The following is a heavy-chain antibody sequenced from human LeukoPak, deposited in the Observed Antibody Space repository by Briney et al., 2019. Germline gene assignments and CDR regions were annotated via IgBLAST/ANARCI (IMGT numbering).Heavy chain of an antibody. Sequence: ASVKVSCKASGYTFTGYYMHWVRQAPGQGLEWMGWINPNSGGTNYAQKFQGRVTMTRDTSISTAYMELSRLRSDDTAVYYCARGNKLGYCSSTSCYVDWFDPWGQGTLVTVSS. V-gene: IGHV1-2*02. CDR3: ARGNKLGYCSSTSCYVDWFDP. CDR1: GYTFTGYY. D-gene: IGHD2-2*01. J-gene: IGHJ5*02. CDR2: INPNSGGT.